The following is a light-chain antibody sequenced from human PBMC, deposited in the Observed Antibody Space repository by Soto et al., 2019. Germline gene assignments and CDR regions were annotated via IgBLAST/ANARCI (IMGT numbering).Light chain of an antibody. CDR2: GAS. CDR3: QQYHHWPVT. CDR1: QRIYTN. Sequence: EIVMTQSPATLSVSPGERVTLSCCASQRIYTNLAWYQHTPGQAPRLLISGASTGATGLPSRFSGSGSGTDFTLTIDSLQSEDVAVYYCQQYHHWPVTFGGGTKVDIK. J-gene: IGKJ4*01. V-gene: IGKV3-15*01.